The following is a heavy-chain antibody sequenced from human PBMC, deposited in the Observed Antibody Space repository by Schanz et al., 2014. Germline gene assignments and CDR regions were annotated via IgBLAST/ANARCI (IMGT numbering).Heavy chain of an antibody. CDR2: IVYDGSEK. CDR1: GFTFSNFG. Sequence: QVQLVESGGGVVQPGGSLRLSCAASGFTFSNFGIHWVRQAPGKGLEWVAFIVYDGSEKYYADSVKGRFTISRDNSKNILHLQMNSLRREDTTVFYCVKGRAPSEYHGMDVWGQGTTVTVSS. J-gene: IGHJ6*02. V-gene: IGHV3-30*02. CDR3: VKGRAPSEYHGMDV.